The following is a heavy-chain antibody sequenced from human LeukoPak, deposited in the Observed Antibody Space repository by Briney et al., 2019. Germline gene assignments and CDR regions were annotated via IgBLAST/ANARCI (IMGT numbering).Heavy chain of an antibody. Sequence: SEPLSLTCAVYVGSFSGYYWSWIRPPPGKGLEWIGEINNSGSTNYNPSLKSRVTIPVDTSKNQFSLKLSSVTAADTAVYYCAIGLTYYDFWSGYRNYYYYGMDVWGQGTTVTVSS. V-gene: IGHV4-34*01. CDR1: VGSFSGYY. J-gene: IGHJ6*02. CDR2: INNSGST. D-gene: IGHD3-3*01. CDR3: AIGLTYYDFWSGYRNYYYYGMDV.